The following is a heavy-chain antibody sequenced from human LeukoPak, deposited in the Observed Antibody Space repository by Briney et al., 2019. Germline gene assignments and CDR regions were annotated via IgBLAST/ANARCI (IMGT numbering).Heavy chain of an antibody. Sequence: GASVKVSCKASGYTFTGYYMHWVRQAPGQGLEWMGWINPNSGGTNYAQKFQGRVTMTRDTSISTAYMELSRLRSDDTAVYYCARDAAGYDLGVAHWGQGTLVTVSS. CDR2: INPNSGGT. V-gene: IGHV1-2*02. CDR1: GYTFTGYY. J-gene: IGHJ4*02. D-gene: IGHD5-12*01. CDR3: ARDAAGYDLGVAH.